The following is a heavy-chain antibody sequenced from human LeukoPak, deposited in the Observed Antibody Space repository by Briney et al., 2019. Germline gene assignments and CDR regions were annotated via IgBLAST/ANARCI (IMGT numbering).Heavy chain of an antibody. CDR2: ISGSGSTI. J-gene: IGHJ4*02. D-gene: IGHD3-10*01. Sequence: GSLRLSCAASGFTFSSYEMNWVRQAPGKGLEWFAYISGSGSTIYYADSVKGRFTISRDNSKNTLYLQMNSLRAEDTAVYYCARDPTMVRVERGYYFDYWGQGTLVTVSS. V-gene: IGHV3-48*03. CDR3: ARDPTMVRVERGYYFDY. CDR1: GFTFSSYE.